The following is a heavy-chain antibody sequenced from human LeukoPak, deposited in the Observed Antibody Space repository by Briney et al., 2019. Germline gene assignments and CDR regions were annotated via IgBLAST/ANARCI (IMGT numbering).Heavy chain of an antibody. CDR3: ARALVSGLTYYYDSSGYAFGY. V-gene: IGHV3-21*01. D-gene: IGHD3-22*01. CDR1: GFTFSSYS. CDR2: ISSSSSYI. Sequence: GGSLRLSCAASGFTFSSYSMNWVRQAPGTGLEWVSSISSSSSYIYYADSVKGRFTISRDNAKNSLYLQMNSLRAEDTAVYYCARALVSGLTYYYDSSGYAFGYWGQGTLVTVSS. J-gene: IGHJ4*02.